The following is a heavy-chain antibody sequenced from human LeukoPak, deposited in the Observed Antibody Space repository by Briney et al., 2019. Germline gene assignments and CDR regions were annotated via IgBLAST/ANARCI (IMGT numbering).Heavy chain of an antibody. Sequence: PGGSLRLSCAASGFTFSSNYMSWVRQAPGKGLEWVSIIYSGGTTYYADSVKGRFTISRDNSKNTLYLQMNSLRAEDTAVYYCAREVLDTAMALGYWGQGTLVTVSS. CDR2: IYSGGTT. CDR1: GFTFSSNY. J-gene: IGHJ4*02. V-gene: IGHV3-66*01. CDR3: AREVLDTAMALGY. D-gene: IGHD5-18*01.